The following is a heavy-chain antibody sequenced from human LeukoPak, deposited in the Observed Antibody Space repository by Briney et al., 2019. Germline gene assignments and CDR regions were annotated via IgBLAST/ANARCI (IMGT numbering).Heavy chain of an antibody. V-gene: IGHV4-39*07. CDR3: ARRVPNGPGGSNWFDP. J-gene: IGHJ5*02. Sequence: SETLSLTCTVSGGSISSSSYYWGWIRQPPGKGLEWIGSIYYSGSTYYNPSLKSRVTISVDTSKNQFSLKLSSVTAADTAVYFCARRVPNGPGGSNWFDPWGQGTLVTVSS. CDR2: IYYSGST. D-gene: IGHD3-16*01. CDR1: GGSISSSSYY.